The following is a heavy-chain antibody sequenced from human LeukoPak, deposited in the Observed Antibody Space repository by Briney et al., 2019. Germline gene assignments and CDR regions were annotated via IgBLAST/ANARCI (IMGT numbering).Heavy chain of an antibody. J-gene: IGHJ4*02. CDR3: ARLRITIFGVVSPLDY. V-gene: IGHV1-2*02. Sequence: ASVKVSCKASGYTFTGYYMHWVRQAPGQGLEWMGWINPNSGGTNYAQKFQGRVTMTRDTSISTAYMELSRLRSDDTAVYYCARLRITIFGVVSPLDYWGQGTLVTVSS. CDR1: GYTFTGYY. D-gene: IGHD3-3*01. CDR2: INPNSGGT.